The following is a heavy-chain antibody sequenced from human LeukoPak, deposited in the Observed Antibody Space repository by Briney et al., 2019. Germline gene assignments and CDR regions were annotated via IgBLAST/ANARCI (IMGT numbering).Heavy chain of an antibody. CDR3: ARIGPGTDVYNSFDY. D-gene: IGHD5-24*01. CDR1: GFDFSNYD. V-gene: IGHV3-21*01. CDR2: ISRGGNYI. Sequence: SGGSLRLSCAASGFDFSNYDMTWVRQAPGKGLEYVSSISRGGNYIYSADSVRGRFSISGNNAENSLFLQMNSLRGEDTAVYYCARIGPGTDVYNSFDYWGQGTLVAVSS. J-gene: IGHJ4*02.